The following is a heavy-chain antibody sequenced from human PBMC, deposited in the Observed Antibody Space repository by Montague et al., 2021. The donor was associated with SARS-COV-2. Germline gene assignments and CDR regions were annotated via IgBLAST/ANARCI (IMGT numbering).Heavy chain of an antibody. D-gene: IGHD1-26*01. V-gene: IGHV4-59*08. Sequence: SETLSLTCTVSGGSLSSYYWSWIRQPPGKGLEWIGYIYYSGSTNYNPSLKSRVTISVDTSKNQFSLSLSSVTAPDTAVYYCARHVSGSLTHFHHWGQGSLVTVSS. CDR3: ARHVSGSLTHFHH. CDR2: IYYSGST. J-gene: IGHJ1*01. CDR1: GGSLSSYY.